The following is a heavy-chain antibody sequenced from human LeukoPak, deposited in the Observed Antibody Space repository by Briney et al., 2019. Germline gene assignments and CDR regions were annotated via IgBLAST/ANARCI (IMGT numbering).Heavy chain of an antibody. J-gene: IGHJ3*02. D-gene: IGHD3-16*02. Sequence: SETLSLTCTVSGGSISSYYWSWIRQPAGKGLEWIGRIYTSGSTNYNPSLKSRVTISVDTSKNQFSLKLSSVTAADTAVYYCARQGDDYVWGSYRPDAFDIWGQGTMVTVSS. V-gene: IGHV4-4*07. CDR2: IYTSGST. CDR3: ARQGDDYVWGSYRPDAFDI. CDR1: GGSISSYY.